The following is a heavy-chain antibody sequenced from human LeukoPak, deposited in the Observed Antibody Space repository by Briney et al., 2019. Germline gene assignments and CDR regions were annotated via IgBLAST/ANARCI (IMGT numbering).Heavy chain of an antibody. CDR2: INHSGST. J-gene: IGHJ4*02. V-gene: IGHV4-34*01. Sequence: SETLSLTCAVYGGSFSGYYWSWIRQPPGKGLEWIGEINHSGSTNYNPSLKSRVTISVDTSKNQFSLKLSSVTAADTAVYYCARGRRVDYWGQGTLVTVSS. CDR1: GGSFSGYY. CDR3: ARGRRVDY.